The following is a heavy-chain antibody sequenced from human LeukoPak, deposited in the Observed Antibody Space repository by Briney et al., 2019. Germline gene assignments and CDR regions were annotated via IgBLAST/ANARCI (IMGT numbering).Heavy chain of an antibody. J-gene: IGHJ4*02. V-gene: IGHV2-70*01. Sequence: SGPALVKPTQTLTLTCTFSGFSLSTSGMCVSWIRQPPGKALEWLALIDWDDDKYYSTSLKTRLTISKDTSKNQVVLTMTNMDPVDTATFYCARTRDGYNWNYFDYWGQGTLVTVSS. CDR1: GFSLSTSGMC. D-gene: IGHD5-24*01. CDR2: IDWDDDK. CDR3: ARTRDGYNWNYFDY.